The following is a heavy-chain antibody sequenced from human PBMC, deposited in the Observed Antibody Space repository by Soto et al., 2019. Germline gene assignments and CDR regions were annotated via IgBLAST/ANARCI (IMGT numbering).Heavy chain of an antibody. CDR1: GFTFSSYA. CDR2: ISGSGGST. J-gene: IGHJ4*02. CDR3: AKKGISTVSTPNDY. D-gene: IGHD4-17*01. V-gene: IGHV3-23*01. Sequence: EVQLLESGGGLVQPGGSLRLSCAASGFTFSSYAMSWVRQAPGKGLEWVSAISGSGGSTYYADSVKGRFTISRDNSKNTLYRKMNSLRAKDTAVYYCAKKGISTVSTPNDYWGQGTLVTVSS.